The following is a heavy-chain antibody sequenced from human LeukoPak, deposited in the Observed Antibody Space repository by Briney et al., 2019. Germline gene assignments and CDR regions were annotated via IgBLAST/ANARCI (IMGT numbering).Heavy chain of an antibody. D-gene: IGHD2-15*01. J-gene: IGHJ4*02. CDR1: GFPFNRQT. CDR3: VKGGRQYLEF. Sequence: GGSLRLSCAASGFPFNRQTMSWVRQAPGKGLEWVAKMKEDGTEIAYVDSVKGRFTISRDNAENSLYQEMKNLRAEDTAVYYCVKGGRQYLEFWGQGTLVTVSS. CDR2: MKEDGTEI. V-gene: IGHV3-7*03.